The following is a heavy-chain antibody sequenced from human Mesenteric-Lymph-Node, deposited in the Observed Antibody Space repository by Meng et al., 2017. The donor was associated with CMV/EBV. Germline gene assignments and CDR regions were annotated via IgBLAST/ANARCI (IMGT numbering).Heavy chain of an antibody. CDR3: ARDVVDDNAFDI. Sequence: ASVKVSCKASGYTFTGYYMHWVRQAPGQGLEWMGWINPNSGGTNYAQKFQGRVTMTRDTSISTAYMELSRLRSDDTAVYYCARDVVDDNAFDIWGQGTMVTVSS. CDR2: INPNSGGT. CDR1: GYTFTGYY. V-gene: IGHV1-2*02. D-gene: IGHD3-16*02. J-gene: IGHJ3*02.